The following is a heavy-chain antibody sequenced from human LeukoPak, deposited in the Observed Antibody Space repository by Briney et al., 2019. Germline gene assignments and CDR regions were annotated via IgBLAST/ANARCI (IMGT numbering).Heavy chain of an antibody. J-gene: IGHJ4*02. Sequence: SETLSLTCTVSGGSVSSGSYYWSWIRQPPGKGLEWIGYIYYSGSTNYNPSLKSRVTISVDTSKNQFSLKLSSVTAADTDVYYCARVGGGPYYDILTGFDYWGQGTLVTVSS. CDR2: IYYSGST. CDR3: ARVGGGPYYDILTGFDY. V-gene: IGHV4-61*01. D-gene: IGHD3-9*01. CDR1: GGSVSSGSYY.